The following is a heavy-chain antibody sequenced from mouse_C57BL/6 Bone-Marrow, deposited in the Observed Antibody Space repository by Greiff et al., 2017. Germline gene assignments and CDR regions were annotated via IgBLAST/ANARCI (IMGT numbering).Heavy chain of an antibody. Sequence: QVQLQQPGAELVMPGASVKLSCKASGYTFTSYWMHWVKQRPGQGLEWIGEIDPSDSYTNYNQKFKGKSTLTVDKSSSTAYMQLSSLTSEDSAVYYCARCALLRPVWDCWYFDVWGTGTTVTVSS. J-gene: IGHJ1*03. V-gene: IGHV1-69*01. CDR3: ARCALLRPVWDCWYFDV. CDR2: IDPSDSYT. D-gene: IGHD1-2*01. CDR1: GYTFTSYW.